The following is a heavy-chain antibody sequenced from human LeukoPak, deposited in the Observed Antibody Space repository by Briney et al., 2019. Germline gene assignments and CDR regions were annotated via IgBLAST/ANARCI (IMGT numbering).Heavy chain of an antibody. CDR1: AFTFGTHR. Sequence: RSLSLSCSASAFTFGTHRLHWFRPAPLYRLLWLAVIWYDGRNKYYAQSVKGRFTISRDNSDNTLYLQMNSLTAEHTAVYYRARDHSSWYGHFDYRGQGAPVTVS. CDR3: ARDHSSWYGHFDY. V-gene: IGHV3-33*01. J-gene: IGHJ4*02. CDR2: IWYDGRNK. D-gene: IGHD6-13*01.